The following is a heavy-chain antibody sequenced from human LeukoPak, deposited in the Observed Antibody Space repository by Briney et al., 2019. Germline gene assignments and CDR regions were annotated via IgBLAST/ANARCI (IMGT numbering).Heavy chain of an antibody. Sequence: SETLFLTCTVSGGSISNYYWSWIRQPPGKGLECIGYIHYTGSTNYNPSLKSRVTISVETSKNQFSLKLKSVTAADTAVYYCARGGYYGSGNDFRFDPWGQGTLVTVSS. CDR2: IHYTGST. V-gene: IGHV4-59*01. CDR3: ARGGYYGSGNDFRFDP. J-gene: IGHJ5*02. CDR1: GGSISNYY. D-gene: IGHD3-10*01.